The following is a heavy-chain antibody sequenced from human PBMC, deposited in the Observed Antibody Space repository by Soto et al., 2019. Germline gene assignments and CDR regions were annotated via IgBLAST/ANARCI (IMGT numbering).Heavy chain of an antibody. D-gene: IGHD1-26*01. Sequence: EVQLLESGGGLVQPGGSLRLSCAASGFTFSSYAMRWVRQAPVKGLEWVSAISGSGGSTYYAGSVKGRFTISIDNSKNTLYLQLNRLRAEDTAVDYCARRGSGSYYDYWGQGTRVTVSS. CDR1: GFTFSSYA. CDR2: ISGSGGST. J-gene: IGHJ4*02. V-gene: IGHV3-23*01. CDR3: ARRGSGSYYDY.